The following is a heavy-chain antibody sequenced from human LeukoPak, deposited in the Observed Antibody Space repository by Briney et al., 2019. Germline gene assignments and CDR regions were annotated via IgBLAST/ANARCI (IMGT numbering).Heavy chain of an antibody. V-gene: IGHV3-30-3*01. CDR2: ISYDGSNK. J-gene: IGHJ6*02. CDR1: GFTFSSYA. CDR3: ARDLLPARLYGMDV. Sequence: PGGSLRLSCAASGFTFSSYAMHWVRQAPGKGLEWVAVISYDGSNKYYADSVKGRFTISRDNSKNTLYLQMNSLRAEDTAVYYCARDLLPARLYGMDVWGQGTTVTVSS. D-gene: IGHD6-25*01.